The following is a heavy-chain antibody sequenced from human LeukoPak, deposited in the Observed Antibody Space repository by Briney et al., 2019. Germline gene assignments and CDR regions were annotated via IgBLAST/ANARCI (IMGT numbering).Heavy chain of an antibody. V-gene: IGHV1-18*01. D-gene: IGHD1-26*01. CDR2: ISAYNGNT. CDR3: AREGSGSYLS. Sequence: ASVKVSCKASGYTFTSYGISWVRQAPGQGLEWMGWISAYNGNTNYAQKFQGRVTMTRNTSISTAYMELSSLRSEDTAVYYCAREGSGSYLSWGQGTLVTVSS. J-gene: IGHJ4*02. CDR1: GYTFTSYG.